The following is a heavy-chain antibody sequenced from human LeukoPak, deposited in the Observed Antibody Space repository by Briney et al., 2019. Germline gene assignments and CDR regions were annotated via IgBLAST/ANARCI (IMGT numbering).Heavy chain of an antibody. CDR3: ARDSGAVEATGVGFDY. CDR1: GGSISSGSYY. V-gene: IGHV4-61*02. CDR2: IYTSGST. Sequence: SQTLSLTCTVSGGSISSGSYYWNWIRQPAGKGLEWIGRIYTSGSTNYNPSLKSRVTISVDTSKNQFSLKLSSVTAADTAVYYCARDSGAVEATGVGFDYWGQGTLVTVSS. D-gene: IGHD1-26*01. J-gene: IGHJ4*02.